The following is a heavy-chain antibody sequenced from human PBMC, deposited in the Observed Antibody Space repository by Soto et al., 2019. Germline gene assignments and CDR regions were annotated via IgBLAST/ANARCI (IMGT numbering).Heavy chain of an antibody. D-gene: IGHD5-18*01. J-gene: IGHJ6*02. CDR1: GVSISSGGYY. Sequence: PSETLSLTCTVSGVSISSGGYYWSWIRQHPGKGLEWIGYIYYSGSTYYNPSLKSRVTISVDTSKNQFSLKLSSVTAADTAVYYCARVGYSYGYDYYGMDVWGQGPRSPSP. V-gene: IGHV4-31*03. CDR2: IYYSGST. CDR3: ARVGYSYGYDYYGMDV.